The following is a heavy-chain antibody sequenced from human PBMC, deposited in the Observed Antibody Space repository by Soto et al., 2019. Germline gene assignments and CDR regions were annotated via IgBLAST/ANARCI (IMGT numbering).Heavy chain of an antibody. J-gene: IGHJ4*02. CDR1: GFTVSSNY. D-gene: IGHD3-10*01. Sequence: LSLTCAASGFTVSSNYMSWVRQAPGKGLEWVSVIYSGGSTYYADSVKGRFTISRDNSKNTLYLQMNSLRAEDMAVYYCARDGSYGSGSYLWGQGTLVTVSS. CDR3: ARDGSYGSGSYL. CDR2: IYSGGST. V-gene: IGHV3-53*01.